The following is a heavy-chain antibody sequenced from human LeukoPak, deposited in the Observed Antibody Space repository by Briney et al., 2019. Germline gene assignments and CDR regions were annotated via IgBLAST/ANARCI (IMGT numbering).Heavy chain of an antibody. CDR3: ASSRIVGATSGAFDI. J-gene: IGHJ3*02. D-gene: IGHD1-26*01. CDR1: GGTFSSYA. Sequence: ASVKVSCKASGGTFSSYAISWVRQAPGRGLEWMGRIIPIFGTANYAQKFQGRVTITADKSTSTAYMELSSLRSEDTAVYYCASSRIVGATSGAFDIWGQGTMVTVSS. V-gene: IGHV1-69*06. CDR2: IIPIFGTA.